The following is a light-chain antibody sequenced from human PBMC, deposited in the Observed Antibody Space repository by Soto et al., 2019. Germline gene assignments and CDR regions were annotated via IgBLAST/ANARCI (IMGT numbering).Light chain of an antibody. CDR3: QQSYRSPIT. CDR2: GAS. J-gene: IGKJ5*01. CDR1: QSISAY. Sequence: DIQMTQSPSSLSASVGDRVTITCRASQSISAYLNWYQQKPGKAPKLLIYGASSLQSGVPSRFSGSASGTDFSLTISSLQPEDFATYYCQQSYRSPITFGQGTRLEIK. V-gene: IGKV1-39*01.